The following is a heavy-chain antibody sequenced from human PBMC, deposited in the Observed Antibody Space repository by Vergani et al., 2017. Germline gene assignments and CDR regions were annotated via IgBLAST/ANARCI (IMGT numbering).Heavy chain of an antibody. V-gene: IGHV1-69*13. CDR3: ARGYCSGGSCYSNYYYGMDV. D-gene: IGHD2-15*01. Sequence: QVQLVQSGAEVKKPGSSVKVSCKASGGTFSSYAISWVRQAPGQGLEWMGRIIPIFGTANYAQKFQGRVTITADESTSTAYMELSSLRSEDTAVYYCARGYCSGGSCYSNYYYGMDVWGQGTTVTVSS. J-gene: IGHJ6*02. CDR1: GGTFSSYA. CDR2: IIPIFGTA.